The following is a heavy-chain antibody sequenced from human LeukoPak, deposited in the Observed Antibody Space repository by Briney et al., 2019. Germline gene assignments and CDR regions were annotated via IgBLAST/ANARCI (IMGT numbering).Heavy chain of an antibody. V-gene: IGHV3-7*01. CDR2: IKQDGSEK. CDR3: AKPTDY. J-gene: IGHJ4*02. Sequence: GGSLRLSCAASGFTFSSYGMSWVRQAPGKGLEWVANIKQDGSEKYYVDSVKGRFTISRDNAKNSLYLQMNSLRAEDTAVYYCAKPTDYWGQGTLVTVSS. D-gene: IGHD1-14*01. CDR1: GFTFSSYG.